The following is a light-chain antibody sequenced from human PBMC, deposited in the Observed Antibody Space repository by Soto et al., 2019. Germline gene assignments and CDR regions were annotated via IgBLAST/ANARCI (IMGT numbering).Light chain of an antibody. V-gene: IGLV1-40*01. CDR2: NNA. CDR1: NSNIGAGYA. Sequence: QSVLTQPPSVSGAPGQRVTISCTGTNSNIGAGYAVHWYQQFPGTAPQFLNSNNANRPSGVPDRFSGSRSGTSASLAITGLQSDDEADYYCQSFDSSLTGPILGGGTKVTVL. CDR3: QSFDSSLTGPI. J-gene: IGLJ2*01.